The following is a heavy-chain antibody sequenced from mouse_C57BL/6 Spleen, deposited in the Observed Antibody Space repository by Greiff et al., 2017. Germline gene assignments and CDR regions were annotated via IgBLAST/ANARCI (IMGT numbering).Heavy chain of an antibody. CDR3: ARDGFGPRDCDY. CDR1: GYTFTSYW. D-gene: IGHD2-3*01. CDR2: INPSNGGT. V-gene: IGHV1-53*01. Sequence: QVQLQQPGTELVKPGASVKLSCKASGYTFTSYWMHWVTQRPGQGLEWIGNINPSNGGTNYNEKFKSKATLTVDKSSSAAYMQLSSLTSEDSAVYYGARDGFGPRDCDYWGQGTTLTVSS. J-gene: IGHJ2*01.